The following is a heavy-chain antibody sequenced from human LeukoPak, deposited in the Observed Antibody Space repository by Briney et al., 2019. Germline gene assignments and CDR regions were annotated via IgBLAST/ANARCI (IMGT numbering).Heavy chain of an antibody. V-gene: IGHV4-38-2*02. D-gene: IGHD3-22*01. J-gene: IGHJ4*02. CDR2: IYYNGNT. Sequence: SETLSLTCTVSGYPISSGYYWGWIRQPPGKVLEWIGSIYYNGNTYYNPSLKSRVTISADTSKNQFSLKLSSVTAADTAVYYCARDPPYYFDSSDYYTDYWGQGTLVTVSS. CDR1: GYPISSGYY. CDR3: ARDPPYYFDSSDYYTDY.